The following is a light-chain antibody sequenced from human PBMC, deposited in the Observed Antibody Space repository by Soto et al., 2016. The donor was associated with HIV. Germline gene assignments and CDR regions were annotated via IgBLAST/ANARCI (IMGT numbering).Light chain of an antibody. CDR2: EDN. CDR1: KLGNKF. J-gene: IGLJ2*01. CDR3: QAWDSSTEVV. V-gene: IGLV3-1*01. Sequence: SYELTQPPSVSVSPGQTASITCSGQKLGNKFASWYQQKPGQSPMLVIYEDNKRPSGIPDRFSGSNSGNTATLTISGTQTVDDADYYCQAWDSSTEVVFGGGTKLTVL.